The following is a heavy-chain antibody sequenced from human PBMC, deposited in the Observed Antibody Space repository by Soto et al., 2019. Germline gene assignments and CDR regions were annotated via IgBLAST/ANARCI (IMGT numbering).Heavy chain of an antibody. CDR2: IWYDGSNK. Sequence: QVQLVESGGGVVQPGRSLRLSCAASGFTFSSYGMHWVRQAPGKGLEWVAVIWYDGSNKHYADSVKGRFTISRDNSKNTLYLQMNSLRAEDTAVYYCARQGQLSHYYYYGMDVWGQGTTVTVSS. V-gene: IGHV3-33*01. CDR1: GFTFSSYG. J-gene: IGHJ6*02. CDR3: ARQGQLSHYYYYGMDV. D-gene: IGHD1-1*01.